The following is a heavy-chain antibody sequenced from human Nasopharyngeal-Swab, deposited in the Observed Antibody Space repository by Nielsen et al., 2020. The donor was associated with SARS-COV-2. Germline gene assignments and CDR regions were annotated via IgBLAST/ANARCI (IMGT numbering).Heavy chain of an antibody. J-gene: IGHJ4*02. D-gene: IGHD3-22*01. CDR1: GFSFSTNS. CDR2: ISSAGSDL. CDR3: ARARFYYDSSSLDF. V-gene: IGHV3-21*01. Sequence: GESLKISCAASGFSFSTNSMTWVRQAPGKGLEWVSSISSAGSDLNYADSVKGRFTISRDNAENSLFLQMSRLRAEDTAVYYCARARFYYDSSSLDFWGQGTLVTVSS.